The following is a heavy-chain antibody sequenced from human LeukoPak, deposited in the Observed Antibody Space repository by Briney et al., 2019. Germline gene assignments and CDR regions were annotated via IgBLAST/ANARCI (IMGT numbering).Heavy chain of an antibody. D-gene: IGHD2-15*01. CDR3: AKVMSPIWRSRTYTLDV. V-gene: IGHV3-23*01. CDR2: SGSGGST. J-gene: IGHJ6*02. Sequence: GGSLRLSCAASGFTFSSYAISWVRQAPGKGLEWVSASGSGGSTYYADSVKGRFTISRDNSKNTLYLQMSSLRAEDTAVFYCAKVMSPIWRSRTYTLDVWGQGTTVTVSS. CDR1: GFTFSSYA.